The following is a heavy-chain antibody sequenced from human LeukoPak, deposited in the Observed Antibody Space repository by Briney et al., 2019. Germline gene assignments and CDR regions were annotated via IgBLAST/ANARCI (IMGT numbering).Heavy chain of an antibody. CDR1: GYSISSGYY. CDR2: MYHSGST. CDR3: ARVTSRLGWFDP. V-gene: IGHV4-38-2*02. Sequence: SETLSLTCTVSGYSISSGYYWGWIRQPPGKGLEWIGSMYHSGSTYYNPSLKSRVTISVDTSKNQFSLKLRSVTAADTAVYYCARVTSRLGWFDPWGQGTLVTVSS. D-gene: IGHD1-14*01. J-gene: IGHJ5*02.